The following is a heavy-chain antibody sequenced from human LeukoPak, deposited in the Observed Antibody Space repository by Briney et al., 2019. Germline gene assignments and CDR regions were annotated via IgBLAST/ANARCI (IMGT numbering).Heavy chain of an antibody. D-gene: IGHD3-10*01. V-gene: IGHV3-30*04. CDR2: ISYDGSNK. CDR1: GFTFSSYA. Sequence: GRSLRLSCAASGFTFSSYAMHWVRQAPGKGLERVAVISYDGSNKYYADSVKGRFTISRDNSKNTLYLQMNSLRAEDTAVYYCARDYYGSGSYYNTPAGFDIWGQGTMVTVSS. CDR3: ARDYYGSGSYYNTPAGFDI. J-gene: IGHJ3*02.